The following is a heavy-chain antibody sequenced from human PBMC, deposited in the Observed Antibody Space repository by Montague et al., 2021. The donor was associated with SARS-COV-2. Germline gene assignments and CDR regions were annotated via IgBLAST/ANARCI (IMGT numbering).Heavy chain of an antibody. CDR3: ARVDSSGPGEY. CDR2: ISDSGST. J-gene: IGHJ4*02. CDR1: GGSLNNYF. V-gene: IGHV4-59*08. Sequence: SETLSLTCTVSGGSLNNYFWSWIRQPPGKGLEWVGYISDSGSTKYNPSLQSRVTISVDTARNQFSLKLLSVTAADTAFYYCARVDSSGPGEYWGQGIIVSVSS. D-gene: IGHD3-22*01.